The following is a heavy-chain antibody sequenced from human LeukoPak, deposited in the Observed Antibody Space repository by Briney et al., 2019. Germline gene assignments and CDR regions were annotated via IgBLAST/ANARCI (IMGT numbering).Heavy chain of an antibody. CDR3: ARVGDFWSGYYSSIDY. J-gene: IGHJ4*02. Sequence: ASVKASCKASGYTFTSYGISWVRQAPGQGLEWMGWISAYNGNTNYAQKLQGRVTMTTDTSTSTAYMELRSLRSDDTAVYYCARVGDFWSGYYSSIDYWGQGTLVTVSS. V-gene: IGHV1-18*01. CDR1: GYTFTSYG. CDR2: ISAYNGNT. D-gene: IGHD3-3*01.